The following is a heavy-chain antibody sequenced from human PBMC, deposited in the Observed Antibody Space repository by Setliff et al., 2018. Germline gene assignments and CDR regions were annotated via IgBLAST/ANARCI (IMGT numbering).Heavy chain of an antibody. J-gene: IGHJ3*02. V-gene: IGHV4-59*01. CDR1: GGSISSYY. D-gene: IGHD6-13*01. CDR3: ARTMYSSSWYGAFDI. CDR2: IHYSGSP. Sequence: PSETLSLTCTVSGGSISSYYWNWIRQPPGKGLEWIVYIHYSGSPNYHPSLKSRVSTSVDTSQNQISLKLSSVTAADTAVYYCARTMYSSSWYGAFDIWGQGTMVTVSS.